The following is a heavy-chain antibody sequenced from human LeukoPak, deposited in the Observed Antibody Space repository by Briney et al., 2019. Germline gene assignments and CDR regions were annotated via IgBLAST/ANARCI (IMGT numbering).Heavy chain of an antibody. Sequence: SETLSLTCTVSGGSISSSSYYWGWIRQPPGKGLEWIGYIYYSGSTYYNPSLKSRVTISVDTSKNQFSLKLSSVTAADTAVYYCARVSLEWLFPYYFDYWGQGTLVTVSS. CDR1: GGSISSSSYY. D-gene: IGHD3-3*01. CDR3: ARVSLEWLFPYYFDY. J-gene: IGHJ4*02. CDR2: IYYSGST. V-gene: IGHV4-30-4*08.